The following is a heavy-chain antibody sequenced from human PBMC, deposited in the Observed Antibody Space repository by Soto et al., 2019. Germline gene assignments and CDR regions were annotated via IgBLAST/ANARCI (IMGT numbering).Heavy chain of an antibody. Sequence: QVQLVQSGAEVKKPGSSVKVSCKASGGTFSGYTITWVRQAPGQGLEYVGRIIPIVGIANYAEKFQGRVTITADKSTTTAYMELSSLTSEDTAVYYCARAPGPNTTWGQGTLVTVSS. V-gene: IGHV1-69*04. J-gene: IGHJ5*02. CDR2: IIPIVGIA. D-gene: IGHD3-10*01. CDR1: GGTFSGYT. CDR3: ARAPGPNTT.